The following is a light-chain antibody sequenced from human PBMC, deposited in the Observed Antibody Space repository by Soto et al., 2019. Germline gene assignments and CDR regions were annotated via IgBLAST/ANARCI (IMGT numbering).Light chain of an antibody. V-gene: IGKV3-11*01. J-gene: IGKJ3*01. CDR1: QSVSSY. CDR3: QQRSNWQGFT. CDR2: DAS. Sequence: EIVLTQSPATLSLSPGERSTLSCGASQSVSSYLAWYQQKPGQAPRLLIYDASNRATGIPARFSGSGSGTDFTLTISSLEPEDFAVYYCQQRSNWQGFTFGPGTKVDIK.